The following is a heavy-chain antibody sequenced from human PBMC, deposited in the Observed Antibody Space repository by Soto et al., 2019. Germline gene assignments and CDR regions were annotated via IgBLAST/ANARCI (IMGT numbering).Heavy chain of an antibody. CDR2: IRSGGSAT. V-gene: IGHV3-48*02. D-gene: IGHD7-27*01. CDR3: VRDVNWGFDS. J-gene: IGHJ5*01. CDR1: GCNFETEP. Sequence: EVQLVESGGGLVHPGGSLKLSCAAYGCNFETEPMNWVRQAPGKGLEWVSNIRSGGSATSYADSVKGRFTISRDNGKNSLYLQMNSLRDEDTAVYFCVRDVNWGFDSWGQGTLVTVSS.